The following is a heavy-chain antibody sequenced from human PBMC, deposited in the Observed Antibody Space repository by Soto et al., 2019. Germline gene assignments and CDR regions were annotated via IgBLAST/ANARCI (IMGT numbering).Heavy chain of an antibody. CDR3: ARDPSSWYQWPYYSYARDX. CDR1: GFTFSSYA. Sequence: GSLRLSCAASGFTFSSYAMHWVRQAPGKGLEWLAFISYDGSNKYYAESVKGRFTISRENSKNTLYLQMNSLRAEDTAVYYCARDPSSWYQWPYYSYARDXWGQGPTVTVS. CDR2: ISYDGSNK. V-gene: IGHV3-30*11. J-gene: IGHJ6*02. D-gene: IGHD6-13*01.